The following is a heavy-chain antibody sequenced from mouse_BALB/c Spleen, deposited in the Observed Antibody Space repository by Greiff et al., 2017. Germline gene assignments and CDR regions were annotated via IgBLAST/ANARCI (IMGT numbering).Heavy chain of an antibody. D-gene: IGHD2-10*01. J-gene: IGHJ4*01. CDR1: GDSITSGY. CDR2: ISYSGST. CDR3: ARSYYGNYAMDY. V-gene: IGHV3-8*02. Sequence: EVQVVESGPSLVKPSQTLSLTCSVTGDSITSGYWNWIRKFPGNKLEYMGYISYSGSTYYNPSLKSRISITRDTSKNQYYLQLNSVTTEDTATYYCARSYYGNYAMDYWGQGTSVTVSS.